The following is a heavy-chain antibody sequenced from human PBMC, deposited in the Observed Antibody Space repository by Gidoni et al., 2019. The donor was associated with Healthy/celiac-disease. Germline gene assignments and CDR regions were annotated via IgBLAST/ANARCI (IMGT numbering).Heavy chain of an antibody. CDR3: AKRGTAMADYYYYYMDV. CDR2: IWYDGSNK. Sequence: QVQLVESGGGVVQPGRSLRLSCAASGFTFSSYGMHWVRQAPGKGLEWVAVIWYDGSNKYYADSVKGRFTISRDNSKNTLYLQMNSLRAEDTAVYYCAKRGTAMADYYYYYMDVWGKGTTVTVSS. V-gene: IGHV3-33*06. D-gene: IGHD5-18*01. J-gene: IGHJ6*03. CDR1: GFTFSSYG.